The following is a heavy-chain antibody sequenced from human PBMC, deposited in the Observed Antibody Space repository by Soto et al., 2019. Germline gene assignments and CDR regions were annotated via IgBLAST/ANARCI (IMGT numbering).Heavy chain of an antibody. Sequence: PGGSLRLSCAASGFTFSSYWMTWVRQAPGKGLEWVANIHPHGSEKYYVDSVKGRFTISRDNAKNSLYLQMNNLRAEDAAVYYCARDTYASESNHYWGQRALVTVSS. CDR1: GFTFSSYW. CDR3: ARDTYASESNHY. CDR2: IHPHGSEK. J-gene: IGHJ4*02. D-gene: IGHD3-10*01. V-gene: IGHV3-7*01.